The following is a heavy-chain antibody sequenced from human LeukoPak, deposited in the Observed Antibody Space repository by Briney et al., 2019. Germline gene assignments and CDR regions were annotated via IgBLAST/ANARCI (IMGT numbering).Heavy chain of an antibody. D-gene: IGHD6-19*01. Sequence: GGCLRLSCAASGFTLTNYAMNWVRQTPGKGLEWVSGISGGNTYYADSVRGRFTISRDSSTNTLYLHMDFLRAEDTAVYLCAKGFTTGWSEGYLDYWGQGTLVSVSS. V-gene: IGHV3-23*01. J-gene: IGHJ4*02. CDR3: AKGFTTGWSEGYLDY. CDR1: GFTLTNYA. CDR2: ISGGNT.